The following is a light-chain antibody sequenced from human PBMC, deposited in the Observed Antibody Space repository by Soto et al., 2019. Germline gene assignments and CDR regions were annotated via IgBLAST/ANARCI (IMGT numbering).Light chain of an antibody. CDR3: QQYGSSPLT. CDR2: GAA. CDR1: QSVSSGY. J-gene: IGKJ3*01. V-gene: IGKV3-20*01. Sequence: EIVLTQSPGTLSLSPGERATLSCRASQSVSSGYLAWYQQKPGQAPRLLIYGAASRATGIPDRFSGSGSGTDFTITISRLKPEDFAVYYCQQYGSSPLTFGPGTKVAIK.